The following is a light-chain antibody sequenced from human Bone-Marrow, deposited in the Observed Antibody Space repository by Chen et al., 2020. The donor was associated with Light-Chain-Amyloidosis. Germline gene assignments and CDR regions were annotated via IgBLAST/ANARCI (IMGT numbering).Light chain of an antibody. Sequence: DIVMTQSPATLSVSPGERDTLSCRASQSVSSNLAWYQQKPGQAPRLLIYGASTRATGIPARFSGSGSGTEFTLTISSLQSEDFAVYYCQQYNNWLRTFGQGTKVEIK. J-gene: IGKJ1*01. CDR1: QSVSSN. CDR2: GAS. CDR3: QQYNNWLRT. V-gene: IGKV3-15*01.